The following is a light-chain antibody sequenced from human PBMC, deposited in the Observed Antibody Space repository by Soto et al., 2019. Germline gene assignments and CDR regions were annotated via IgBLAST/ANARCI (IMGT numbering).Light chain of an antibody. Sequence: EIVMTQSPATLSVSPGEGATLSCKASQNVYNNLAWGQQRPGQPPRLLVYDASTRATGISARISGSRYGTEITLPTISLQSEGFAVYLRQQCRDWTLTFGGGAKV. J-gene: IGKJ4*01. CDR3: QQCRDWTLT. V-gene: IGKV3-15*01. CDR2: DAS. CDR1: QNVYNN.